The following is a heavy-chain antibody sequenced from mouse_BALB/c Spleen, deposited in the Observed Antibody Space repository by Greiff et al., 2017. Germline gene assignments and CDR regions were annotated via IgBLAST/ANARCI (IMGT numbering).Heavy chain of an antibody. CDR2: ISYDGSN. D-gene: IGHD4-1*01. CDR3: ARTGWYFDY. CDR1: GYSITSGYY. J-gene: IGHJ2*01. Sequence: EVQRVESGPGLVKPSQSLSLTCSVTGYSITSGYYWNWIRQFPGNKLEWMGYISYDGSNNYNPSLKNRISITRDTSKNQFFLKLNSVTTEDTATYYCARTGWYFDYWGQGTTLTVSS. V-gene: IGHV3-6*02.